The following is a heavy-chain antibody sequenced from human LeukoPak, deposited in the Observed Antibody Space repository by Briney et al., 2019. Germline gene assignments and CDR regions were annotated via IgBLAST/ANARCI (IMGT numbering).Heavy chain of an antibody. D-gene: IGHD3-22*01. CDR3: AKDPTHDYDSSGPDY. V-gene: IGHV3-9*02. J-gene: IGHJ4*02. CDR2: IEWNSAGI. CDR1: GLTPDDYA. Sequence: PGGSLRLSCAASGLTPDDYATHWVRHAPGKGLEWVSGIEWNSAGIGYADSVKGRFTISRDNAKNSLYLQMNSLRLEDTALYFCAKDPTHDYDSSGPDYWGQGTLVTVSS.